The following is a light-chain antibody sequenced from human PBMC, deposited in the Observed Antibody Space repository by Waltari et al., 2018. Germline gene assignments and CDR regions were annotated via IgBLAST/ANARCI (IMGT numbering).Light chain of an antibody. V-gene: IGLV1-51*01. Sequence: QSVLPQPPSVSAAPEEKASIPSSGSSSNIANNYDSWYQHLPGTAPKLLIYDNNKRLSGIPDRFSGSRSGTSATLGITGLQTGDEADYFCATWDSSLNIWVFGGGTKLTVL. CDR2: DNN. J-gene: IGLJ3*02. CDR3: ATWDSSLNIWV. CDR1: SSNIANNY.